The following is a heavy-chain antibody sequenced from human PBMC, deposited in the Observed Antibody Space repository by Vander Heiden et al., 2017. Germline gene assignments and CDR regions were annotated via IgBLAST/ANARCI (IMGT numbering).Heavy chain of an antibody. CDR3: ATYYESNGYFAFDI. D-gene: IGHD3-22*01. CDR2: IYPGDSDT. Sequence: EVQLVQSGAEVKKPGESLKISCKGSGYSFSSHWIAWVRQMPGKGLEWMGIIYPGDSDTRNSPSLQGQVTMSVDKSISTAYLQWSSLKAADTAMYYCATYYESNGYFAFDIWGQGTMVTVSS. J-gene: IGHJ3*02. V-gene: IGHV5-51*01. CDR1: GYSFSSHW.